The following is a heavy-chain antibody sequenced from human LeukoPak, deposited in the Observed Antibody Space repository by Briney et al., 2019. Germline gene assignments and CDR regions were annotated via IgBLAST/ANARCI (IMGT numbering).Heavy chain of an antibody. D-gene: IGHD1-1*01. CDR3: ARPALATNAFDI. CDR2: IIPIFGTA. Sequence: GASVKVSCKASGGTFSSYAISWVRQAPGQGLEWMGGIIPIFGTANYAQKFQGRVTITADESTSTAYMELSSLRSEDTAVYYCARPALATNAFDIWGQGTMVTVSS. V-gene: IGHV1-69*13. CDR1: GGTFSSYA. J-gene: IGHJ3*02.